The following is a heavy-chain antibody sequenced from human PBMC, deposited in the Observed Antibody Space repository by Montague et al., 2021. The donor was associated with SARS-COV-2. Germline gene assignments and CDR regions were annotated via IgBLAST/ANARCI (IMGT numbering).Heavy chain of an antibody. CDR1: GGSISSYY. J-gene: IGHJ4*02. D-gene: IGHD1-1*01. V-gene: IGHV4-59*08. Sequence: SETLSLTCTVSGGSISSYYWSWIRQPPGKGLEWIGYIYDSGSTNYKSSLKSRVTISVDTSKNQFSLKLNSVTAADTAVYYCARHRRSRYGNFDYWGQGTLVNVSS. CDR3: ARHRRSRYGNFDY. CDR2: IYDSGST.